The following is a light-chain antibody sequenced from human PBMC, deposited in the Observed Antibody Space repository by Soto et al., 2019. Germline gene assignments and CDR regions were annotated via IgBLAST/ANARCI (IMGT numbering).Light chain of an antibody. CDR2: GNI. J-gene: IGLJ2*01. Sequence: QPVLTQPPSVSGAPGQRVTISCTGSSSNIGAGYDVHWYQQLPGTAPKLLIYGNINRPSGVPDRFSGSKSGTSASLAITGLQAEDEADYYCQSYDSRLGGYVVFGGGTKLTVL. CDR3: QSYDSRLGGYVV. CDR1: SSNIGAGYD. V-gene: IGLV1-40*01.